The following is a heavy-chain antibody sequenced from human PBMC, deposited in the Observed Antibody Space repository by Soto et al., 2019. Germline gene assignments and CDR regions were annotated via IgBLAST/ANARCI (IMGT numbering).Heavy chain of an antibody. CDR1: GFTFRSYV. Sequence: QVQLVESGGGVVQPGTSLRVSCVGSGFTFRSYVIHWVRQPPGKGLEWVALTSYDGSDKYYGDPVRGLFTISRDNSRNTVDLQMDSLRLEDTALYYCARWGTTGGLDVWGQGTLVSVSS. J-gene: IGHJ1*01. D-gene: IGHD3-16*01. V-gene: IGHV3-30*19. CDR2: TSYDGSDK. CDR3: ARWGTTGGLDV.